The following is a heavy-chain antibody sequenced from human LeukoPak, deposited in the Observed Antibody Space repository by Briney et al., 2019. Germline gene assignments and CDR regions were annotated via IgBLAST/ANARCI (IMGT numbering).Heavy chain of an antibody. V-gene: IGHV1-69*05. CDR1: GGTFSSYA. Sequence: GASVKVSCKASGGTFSSYAISWVRQAPGQGLEWMGRIIPIFGTANYAQKFQGGVTITTDESTSTAYMELSSLRSEDTAVSYCARTVNSGYSYGDDAFDIWGQGTMVTVSS. CDR3: ARTVNSGYSYGDDAFDI. D-gene: IGHD5-18*01. J-gene: IGHJ3*02. CDR2: IIPIFGTA.